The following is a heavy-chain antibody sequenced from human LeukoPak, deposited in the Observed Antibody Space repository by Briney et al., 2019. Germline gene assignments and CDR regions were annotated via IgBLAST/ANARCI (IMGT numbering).Heavy chain of an antibody. J-gene: IGHJ4*02. CDR3: ARANSEYDFWSGCEY. CDR2: INPSGGST. CDR1: GYTFTSYY. Sequence: ASVKVSCKASGYTFTSYYMHWVRQAPGQGLEWMGIINPSGGSTSYAQKFQGRVTMTRDTSTSTVYMELSSLRSEDTAVYYCARANSEYDFWSGCEYWGQGTLVTVSS. V-gene: IGHV1-46*01. D-gene: IGHD3-3*01.